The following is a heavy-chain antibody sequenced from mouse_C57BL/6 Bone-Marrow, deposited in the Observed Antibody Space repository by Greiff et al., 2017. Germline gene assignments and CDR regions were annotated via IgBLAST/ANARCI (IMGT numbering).Heavy chain of an antibody. CDR1: GFNIKDAY. D-gene: IGHD1-1*01. V-gene: IGHV14-4*01. CDR2: IDPENGDT. CDR3: TFITTVPGDY. Sequence: VQLQQSGAELVRPGASVKLSCTASGFNIKDAYMHWVKQRPEQGLEWIGWIDPENGDTEYASKFQGKATITADTSSNTAYLQLSSLTSEDTAVSYCTFITTVPGDYWGQGTTLTVSS. J-gene: IGHJ2*01.